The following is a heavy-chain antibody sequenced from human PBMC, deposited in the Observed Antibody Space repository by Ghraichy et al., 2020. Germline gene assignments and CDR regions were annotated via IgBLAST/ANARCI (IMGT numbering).Heavy chain of an antibody. CDR2: IKQDGSEK. Sequence: GGSLRLSCAASGFTFSSYWMSWVRQAPGKGLEWVANIKQDGSEKYYVDSVKGRFTISRDNAKNSLYLQMNSLRAEDTAVFYCARGLTFRSNWYNNWFDPWGQGTLVTVSS. D-gene: IGHD6-13*01. CDR1: GFTFSSYW. V-gene: IGHV3-7*01. CDR3: ARGLTFRSNWYNNWFDP. J-gene: IGHJ5*02.